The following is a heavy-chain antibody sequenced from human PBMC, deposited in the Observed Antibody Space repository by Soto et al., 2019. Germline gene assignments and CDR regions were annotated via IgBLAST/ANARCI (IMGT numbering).Heavy chain of an antibody. V-gene: IGHV3-13*01. Sequence: GGSLRLSCAASGFTFSNYDMHWVRQATGKGLEWVSVIGTAGDTYYPGSVKGRFTVSREDAKNSLYLQMNSLRAGDTAVYYCVRGPWFYPWGQGTLVTVSS. CDR2: IGTAGDT. CDR3: VRGPWFYP. CDR1: GFTFSNYD. J-gene: IGHJ5*02.